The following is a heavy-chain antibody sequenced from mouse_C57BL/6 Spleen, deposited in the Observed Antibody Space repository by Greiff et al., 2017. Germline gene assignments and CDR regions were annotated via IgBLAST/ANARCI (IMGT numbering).Heavy chain of an antibody. Sequence: VQLQESGPGLVAPSQSLSITCTVSGFSLTSYAISWVRQPPGKGLEWLGVIWTGGGTNYNSALKSRLSISKDNSKSQVFLKMNSLQTDDTARYYCARRGLCYDYDGGYFDVWGTGTTVTVSS. D-gene: IGHD2-4*01. CDR2: IWTGGGT. CDR1: GFSLTSYA. V-gene: IGHV2-9-1*01. CDR3: ARRGLCYDYDGGYFDV. J-gene: IGHJ1*03.